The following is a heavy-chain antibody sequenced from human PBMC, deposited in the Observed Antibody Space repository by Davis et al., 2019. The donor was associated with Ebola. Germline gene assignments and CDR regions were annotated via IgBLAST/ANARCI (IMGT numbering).Heavy chain of an antibody. CDR1: GYSFTSYW. D-gene: IGHD6-6*01. CDR3: ASPARPRILDAFDI. Sequence: PGGSLRLSCKGSGYSFTSYWIGWVRQMPGKGLEWMGIIYPGDSDTRYSPSFQGQVTISADKSISTAYLQWSSLKASDTAMYYCASPARPRILDAFDIWGQGTMVTVSS. J-gene: IGHJ3*02. V-gene: IGHV5-51*01. CDR2: IYPGDSDT.